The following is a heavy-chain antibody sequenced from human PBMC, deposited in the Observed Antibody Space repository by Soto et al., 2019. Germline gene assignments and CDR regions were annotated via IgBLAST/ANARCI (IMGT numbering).Heavy chain of an antibody. CDR1: GFTFSSYW. J-gene: IGHJ5*02. CDR2: IKQDGSEK. D-gene: IGHD5-12*01. Sequence: EVQLVESGGGLVQPGGSLRLSCAASGFTFSSYWMSWVRQAPGKGLEWVAKIKQDGSEKYYVDSVKGRFTISRDNAKNSLYLQMNSLRAEDRAVYYCARARPIVATINWFDPWGQGTLVTVSS. V-gene: IGHV3-7*01. CDR3: ARARPIVATINWFDP.